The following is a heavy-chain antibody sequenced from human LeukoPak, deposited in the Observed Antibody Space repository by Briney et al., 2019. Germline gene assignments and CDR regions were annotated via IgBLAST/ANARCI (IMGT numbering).Heavy chain of an antibody. CDR1: GFTFSSYA. CDR3: AKDTEELLSSFDY. V-gene: IGHV3-23*01. CDR2: ISGSGGST. Sequence: GGSLRLSCAASGFTFSSYAKSWVRQAPGKGLEWVSAISGSGGSTYYADSVKGRFTISRDNSKNTLYLQMNSLRAEDMAVYYCAKDTEELLSSFDYWGQGTLVTVSS. D-gene: IGHD3-10*01. J-gene: IGHJ4*02.